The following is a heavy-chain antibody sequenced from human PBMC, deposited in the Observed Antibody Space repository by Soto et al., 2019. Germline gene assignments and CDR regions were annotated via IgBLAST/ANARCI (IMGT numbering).Heavy chain of an antibody. CDR2: LYFSGTT. J-gene: IGHJ4*02. V-gene: IGHV4-39*01. CDR3: ARAQKWPTENFFDY. D-gene: IGHD5-12*01. Sequence: ETLSLTCSVSGGSISSSSHYWGWIRQPPGKGLEWIGTLYFSGTTYYNPSLKSRVTISVDTSKDQFSLKLSSVTAADTAVYYCARAQKWPTENFFDYWGQGTLVTVSS. CDR1: GGSISSSSHY.